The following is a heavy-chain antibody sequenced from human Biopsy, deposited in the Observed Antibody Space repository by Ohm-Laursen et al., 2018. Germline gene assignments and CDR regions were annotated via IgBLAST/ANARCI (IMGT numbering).Heavy chain of an antibody. J-gene: IGHJ4*02. CDR1: TGTFDSYG. CDR3: AREAIGYQLPCDD. CDR2: IIPILRTT. V-gene: IGHV1-69*04. D-gene: IGHD2-15*01. Sequence: GASVKVSCKTSTGTFDSYGVTWVRQAPGQGLEWMGRIIPILRTTTYAPKFQGRATFTADKSSSTAYLELSSLTSEDTAMFYCAREAIGYQLPCDDWGQGTLVTVSS.